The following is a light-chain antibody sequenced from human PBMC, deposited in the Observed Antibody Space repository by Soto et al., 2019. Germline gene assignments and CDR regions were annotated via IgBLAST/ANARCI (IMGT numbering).Light chain of an antibody. CDR1: QSVGSN. V-gene: IGKV3-15*01. Sequence: EIVLTQSPATLSVSPGERVSLSCRAGQSVGSNLAWYQQKPGRAPRLLIYDASTRATGVPARFSGSGSGTEFTLTIRSLQSEDIAVYFCQQYNNWPLTFCGGTKVEIK. CDR3: QQYNNWPLT. CDR2: DAS. J-gene: IGKJ4*01.